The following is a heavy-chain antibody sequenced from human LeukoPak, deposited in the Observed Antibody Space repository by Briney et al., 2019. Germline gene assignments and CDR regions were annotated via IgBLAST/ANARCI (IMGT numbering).Heavy chain of an antibody. CDR1: GGSISSGGYY. V-gene: IGHV4-31*03. CDR2: IYYSGST. Sequence: IPSETLSLTCTVSGGSISSGGYYWSWIRQHPGKGLEWIGYIYYSGSTYYNPSLKSRVTISVDTSKNQFSLKLSSVTAADTAVYYCARIPYTDAVVVAEFYFDYWGQGTLVTVSS. D-gene: IGHD2-15*01. CDR3: ARIPYTDAVVVAEFYFDY. J-gene: IGHJ4*02.